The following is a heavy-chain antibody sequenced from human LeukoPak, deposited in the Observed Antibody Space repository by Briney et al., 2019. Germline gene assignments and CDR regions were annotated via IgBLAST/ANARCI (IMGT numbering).Heavy chain of an antibody. D-gene: IGHD3-22*01. CDR3: ARATPWLLPGY. V-gene: IGHV4-59*01. J-gene: IGHJ4*02. CDR1: GGSISSYY. Sequence: SETLSLTCTVSGGSISSYYWSWVRQPPGKGLEWIGHIYDTGNTNYNLSLESRVTISVDTSNNQFSLRLTSVTAADTAVYFCARATPWLLPGYGGQGTRVTVSS. CDR2: IYDTGNT.